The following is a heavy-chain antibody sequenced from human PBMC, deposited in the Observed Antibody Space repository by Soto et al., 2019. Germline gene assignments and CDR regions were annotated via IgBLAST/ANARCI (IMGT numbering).Heavy chain of an antibody. CDR1: GGTFSSYA. Sequence: QVQLVQSGAEVKKPGSSVKVSCKASGGTFSSYAISWVRQAPGQGLEWMGGIIPIFGTANYAQKFQGRVTITADESTSTVYMQLSSLRTEDKAVYYCARDYSEYSSSPYGMDVWGQGTTVTVSS. CDR2: IIPIFGTA. D-gene: IGHD6-6*01. CDR3: ARDYSEYSSSPYGMDV. J-gene: IGHJ6*02. V-gene: IGHV1-69*12.